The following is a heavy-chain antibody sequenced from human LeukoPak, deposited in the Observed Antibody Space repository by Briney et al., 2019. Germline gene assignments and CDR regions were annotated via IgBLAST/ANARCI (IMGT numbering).Heavy chain of an antibody. CDR3: ARERVAQFPYNFYMDV. CDR1: GYTFTNYG. V-gene: IGHV1-18*01. Sequence: GASVKVSCKASGYTFTNYGISWVRQAPGQGLEWMGWISADNGDTNYGQNLHGRVTMTTDTSTSTAHMGLMSLTSDDTAVYYCARERVAQFPYNFYMDVWGAGTTVTVSS. D-gene: IGHD2-15*01. J-gene: IGHJ6*03. CDR2: ISADNGDT.